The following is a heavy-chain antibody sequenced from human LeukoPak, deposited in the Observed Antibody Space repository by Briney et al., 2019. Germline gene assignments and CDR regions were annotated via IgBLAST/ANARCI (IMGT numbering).Heavy chain of an antibody. CDR3: ARGEYGSGSYHIDY. V-gene: IGHV3-53*01. CDR1: GFTVSSNY. Sequence: GSLRLSCAASGFTVSSNYINWVRQAPGKGLEWVSLIYSGGTTYYADSVKGRFTISRDNSKNTVYLQMNSLRAEDTAVYYCARGEYGSGSYHIDYWGQGTLVTVSS. D-gene: IGHD3-10*01. J-gene: IGHJ4*02. CDR2: IYSGGTT.